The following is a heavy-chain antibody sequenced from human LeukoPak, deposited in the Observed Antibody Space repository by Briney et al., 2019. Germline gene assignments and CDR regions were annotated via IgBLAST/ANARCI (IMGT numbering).Heavy chain of an antibody. Sequence: GGSLRLSCAASGFTFSSYWMHWVRQAPGKGLVWVSRINSDGSSTSYADSVKGRFTISRDNAKNTLYLQMNSPRAEDTAVYYCTKLARAPRDFDYWGQGTLVTVSS. J-gene: IGHJ4*01. CDR1: GFTFSSYW. CDR3: TKLARAPRDFDY. CDR2: INSDGSST. D-gene: IGHD2-8*01. V-gene: IGHV3-74*01.